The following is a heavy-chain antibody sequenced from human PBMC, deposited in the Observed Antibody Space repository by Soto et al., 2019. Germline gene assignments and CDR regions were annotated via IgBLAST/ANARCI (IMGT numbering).Heavy chain of an antibody. V-gene: IGHV3-23*01. J-gene: IGHJ4*02. CDR1: GFTFSSYA. CDR3: AKVPLLRFLLLDY. Sequence: EVQLLESGGGLVQPGGSLRLFCAASGFTFSSYAMSWVRQAPGKGLEWVSAISGSGGSTYYADSVKRRFTISRDNSKSRLYLQMNSMRAEDTAVYYCAKVPLLRFLLLDYWGQGTLVTVSS. D-gene: IGHD3-3*01. CDR2: ISGSGGST.